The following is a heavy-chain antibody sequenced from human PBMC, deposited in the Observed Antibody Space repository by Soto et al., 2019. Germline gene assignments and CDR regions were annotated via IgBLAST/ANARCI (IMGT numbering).Heavy chain of an antibody. CDR1: GGTFGSYA. D-gene: IGHD2-2*01. CDR3: ATALGCRSTSCTLDY. J-gene: IGHJ4*02. V-gene: IGHV1-69*01. CDR2: IIPDSGAA. Sequence: QVQLVQSGAEVKKPGSSVKVSCKASGGTFGSYAFSWVRQAPGQGLEWMGGIIPDSGAAHYAQKVQGRVTITADESTSTAYMELSSLSSQDTAVYYCATALGCRSTSCTLDYWGQGTRVIVSS.